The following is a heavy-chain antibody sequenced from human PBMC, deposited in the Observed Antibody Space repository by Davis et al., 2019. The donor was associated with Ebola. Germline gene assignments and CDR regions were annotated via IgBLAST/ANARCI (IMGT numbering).Heavy chain of an antibody. CDR2: ISYDGSNK. Sequence: GESLKISCAASGFSVRNNYMSWVRQAPGKGLEWVAVISYDGSNKYYADSVKGRFTISRDNSKNTLYLQMNSLRAEDTAVYYCAKGRIVGATTDDYWGQGTLVTVSS. V-gene: IGHV3-30*18. J-gene: IGHJ4*02. CDR1: GFSVRNNY. CDR3: AKGRIVGATTDDY. D-gene: IGHD1-26*01.